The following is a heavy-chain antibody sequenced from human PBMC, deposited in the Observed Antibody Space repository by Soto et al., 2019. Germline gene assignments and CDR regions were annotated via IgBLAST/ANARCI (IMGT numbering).Heavy chain of an antibody. CDR1: GGSFSGYY. Sequence: PSETLSLTCAVYGGSFSGYYWSWIRQPPGKGLEWIGEINHSGSTNYNPSLKSRVTISVDTSKNQFSLKLSSVTAADTAVYYCARGRRGGGIDYRGQGTLVTVSS. CDR2: INHSGST. J-gene: IGHJ4*02. D-gene: IGHD3-10*01. CDR3: ARGRRGGGIDY. V-gene: IGHV4-34*01.